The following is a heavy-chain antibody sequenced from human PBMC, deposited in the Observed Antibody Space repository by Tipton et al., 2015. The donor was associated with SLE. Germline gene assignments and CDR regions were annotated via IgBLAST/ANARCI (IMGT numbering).Heavy chain of an antibody. CDR1: RYSISSGYY. CDR2: IYRTGTT. Sequence: GLVKPSETLSLTCVVSRYSISSGYYWGWIRQPPGKGLEWIGNIYRTGTTSYSPSLKSRVTISVDTSKNHFSLKVNSVTAADTAVYYCARVVFRTGVFDIWGQGTLVTVSS. CDR3: ARVVFRTGVFDI. D-gene: IGHD3/OR15-3a*01. J-gene: IGHJ3*02. V-gene: IGHV4-38-2*01.